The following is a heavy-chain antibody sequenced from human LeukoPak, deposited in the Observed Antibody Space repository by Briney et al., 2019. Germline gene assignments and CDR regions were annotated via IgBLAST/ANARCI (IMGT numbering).Heavy chain of an antibody. CDR2: INHSGGT. J-gene: IGHJ6*03. Sequence: PSETLSLTCAVYGGSFSGYYWSWIRQPPGKGLEWIGEINHSGGTNYNPSLKSRVTISVDTSKNQFSLKLSSVTAADTAVYYCARVINCSGGSCYYYYMDVWGKGTTVTVSS. CDR1: GGSFSGYY. D-gene: IGHD2-15*01. V-gene: IGHV4-34*01. CDR3: ARVINCSGGSCYYYYMDV.